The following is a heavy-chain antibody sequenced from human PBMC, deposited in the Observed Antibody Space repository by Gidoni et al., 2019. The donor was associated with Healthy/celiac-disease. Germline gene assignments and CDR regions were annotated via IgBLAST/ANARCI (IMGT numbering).Heavy chain of an antibody. J-gene: IGHJ3*02. D-gene: IGHD2-2*01. CDR1: GFTFSNAR. Sequence: EVQLVESGGGLVKPGGSLRLSCAASGFTFSNARMNWVRQAPGKGLEWVGRIKSKPDGGTTDYAAPVKGRFTISRDDSKNTLYLQMNSLKTEDTAVYYCTTDGDIVVVPAASPGTFDIWGQGTMVTVSS. CDR3: TTDGDIVVVPAASPGTFDI. CDR2: IKSKPDGGTT. V-gene: IGHV3-15*07.